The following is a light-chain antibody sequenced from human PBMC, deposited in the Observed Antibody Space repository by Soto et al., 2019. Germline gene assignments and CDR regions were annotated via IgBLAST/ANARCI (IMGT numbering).Light chain of an antibody. Sequence: ILIPQIPLWLSVNNGATAYLSFNSIQSFLQSDGNTYLYWYLQKPGQPPQLLIYAVSNRCSGVPDRFSGSGSGTDFTLKISRVEAEDVGVYYCMQSIQLPRTFGKGTKVDIK. CDR3: MQSIQLPRT. CDR1: QSFLQSDGNTY. CDR2: AVS. V-gene: IGKV2D-29*01. J-gene: IGKJ1*01.